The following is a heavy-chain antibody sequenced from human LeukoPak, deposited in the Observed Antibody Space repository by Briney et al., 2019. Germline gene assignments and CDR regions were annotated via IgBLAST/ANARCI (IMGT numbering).Heavy chain of an antibody. V-gene: IGHV1-2*06. Sequence: ASVKVSCKASGFTFTGYYMHWVRQAPGQGLEWMGRINPNSGGTNYAQKFQGRVTMTRDTSTSTVYMELSSLRSEDTAVYYCARGTRSRPYYWGQGTLVTVSS. J-gene: IGHJ4*02. CDR3: ARGTRSRPYY. CDR2: INPNSGGT. D-gene: IGHD1/OR15-1a*01. CDR1: GFTFTGYY.